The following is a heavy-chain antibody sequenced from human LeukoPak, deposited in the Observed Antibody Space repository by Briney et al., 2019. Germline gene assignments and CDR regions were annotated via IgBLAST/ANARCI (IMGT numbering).Heavy chain of an antibody. V-gene: IGHV4-30-4*01. CDR1: GGSISSGDYY. J-gene: IGHJ4*02. Sequence: SETLSLTCTVSGGSISSGDYYWSWIRQPPGKGLEWIGYIHYSGSTSCNPSLKNRVIISVDTSKNQFSLKLSSVTAADTAVYYCARAPQGSVVVTGWGQGTLVTVSS. D-gene: IGHD2-21*02. CDR3: ARAPQGSVVVTG. CDR2: IHYSGST.